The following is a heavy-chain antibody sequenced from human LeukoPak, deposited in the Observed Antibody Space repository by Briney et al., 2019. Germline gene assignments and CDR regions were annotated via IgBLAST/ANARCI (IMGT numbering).Heavy chain of an antibody. CDR3: AKVGKQWLPPGPYYFDY. Sequence: GGSLRLSCAASGFTFSSYGMHWVRQAPGKGLEWVAVISYDGSNKYYADSVKGRFTISRDNSKNTLYLQMNSLRAEDTAVYYCAKVGKQWLPPGPYYFDYWGQGTLVTVSS. CDR2: ISYDGSNK. D-gene: IGHD6-19*01. V-gene: IGHV3-30*18. J-gene: IGHJ4*02. CDR1: GFTFSSYG.